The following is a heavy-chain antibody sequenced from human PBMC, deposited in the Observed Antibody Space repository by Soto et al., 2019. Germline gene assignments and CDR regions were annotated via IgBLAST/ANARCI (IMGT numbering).Heavy chain of an antibody. CDR2: IYWNDDK. CDR1: GFSLSTSGLG. CDR3: AHRPSGWYLFDY. Sequence: QITLKESGPTLVRPTQTLTLTCTFSGFSLSTSGLGVGWIRQPPGQALPWLALIYWNDDKRYSPSLKARLTIPKDTSKYQVVLTMTNMDPMDTATYYCAHRPSGWYLFDYWGQGTLVTVSS. J-gene: IGHJ4*02. V-gene: IGHV2-5*01. D-gene: IGHD6-19*01.